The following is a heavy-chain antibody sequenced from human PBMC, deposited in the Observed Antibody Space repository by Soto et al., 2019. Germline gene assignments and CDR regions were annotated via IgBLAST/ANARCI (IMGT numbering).Heavy chain of an antibody. CDR3: ATHPPYGPLDH. Sequence: SETLSLTCTASGGSMRSYYWSWMRQPPGKGLEWIGYVYNSGSTKYNPSFKSRVTISVDTSKNQFSLRLSSVTAADTAVYYCATHPPYGPLDHWGQGTLVTVSS. V-gene: IGHV4-59*08. J-gene: IGHJ4*02. CDR2: VYNSGST. D-gene: IGHD4-17*01. CDR1: GGSMRSYY.